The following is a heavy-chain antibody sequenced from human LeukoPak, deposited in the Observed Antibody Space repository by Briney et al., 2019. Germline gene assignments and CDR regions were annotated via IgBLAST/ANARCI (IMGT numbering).Heavy chain of an antibody. CDR3: ARRLDYGDYSSHDAFDI. J-gene: IGHJ3*02. Sequence: PGGSLKISCQGSGYSFTSYWIGWVRQMPGKGLEWMGIIYPGDSDTRYSPSFQGQVTISADKSISTAYLQWSSLKASDTAMYYCARRLDYGDYSSHDAFDIWGQGTMVTVSS. D-gene: IGHD4-17*01. V-gene: IGHV5-51*01. CDR1: GYSFTSYW. CDR2: IYPGDSDT.